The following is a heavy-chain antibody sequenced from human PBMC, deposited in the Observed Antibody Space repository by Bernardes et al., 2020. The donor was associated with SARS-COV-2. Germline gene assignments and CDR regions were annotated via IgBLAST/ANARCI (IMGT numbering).Heavy chain of an antibody. J-gene: IGHJ5*02. CDR3: ARGGIGNRLAT. D-gene: IGHD2-21*01. CDR1: GGSISSGSYY. V-gene: IGHV4-61*09. Sequence: SETLSLTCTVSGGSISSGSYYWSWIRQPAGKGLEWIGHIYTSGSTNYNPSLKSRVTISVDTSKNQFSLKLSSVTAADTAVYYCARGGIGNRLATWGQGTLVTVSS. CDR2: IYTSGST.